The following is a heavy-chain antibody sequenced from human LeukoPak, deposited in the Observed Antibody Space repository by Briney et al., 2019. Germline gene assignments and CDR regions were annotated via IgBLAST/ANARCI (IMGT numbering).Heavy chain of an antibody. CDR2: ISYDGSNK. D-gene: IGHD6-13*01. CDR3: AKDFGSSWYGGAFDI. CDR1: GFTFSSYG. V-gene: IGHV3-30*18. J-gene: IGHJ3*02. Sequence: GGSLRLSCAASGFTFSSYGMHWVRQAPGKGLEWVAVISYDGSNKYYADSVKGRFTISRDNSKNTLYLQMNSLRAEDTAVYSCAKDFGSSWYGGAFDIWGQGTMVTVSS.